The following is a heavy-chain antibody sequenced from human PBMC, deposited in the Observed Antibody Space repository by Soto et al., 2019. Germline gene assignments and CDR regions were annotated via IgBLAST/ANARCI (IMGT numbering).Heavy chain of an antibody. J-gene: IGHJ3*02. CDR1: GYTFTSYG. CDR2: INAYNGNT. CDR3: ARDALQWELLVTAFDI. Sequence: QVQLVQSGAEVKKPGASVKVSCKASGYTFTSYGISWVRQAPGQGLEWMGWINAYNGNTNYAQKLQGRVTKTTDTATSTAYMEVRRLRSDDTAVYCCARDALQWELLVTAFDIWGQGKMVTVSS. D-gene: IGHD1-26*01. V-gene: IGHV1-18*01.